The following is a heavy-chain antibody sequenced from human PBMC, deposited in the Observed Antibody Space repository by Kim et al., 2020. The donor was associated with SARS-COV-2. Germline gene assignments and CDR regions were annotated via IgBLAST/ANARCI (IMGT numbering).Heavy chain of an antibody. CDR2: IRSKAYGGTT. Sequence: GGSLRLSCTASGFTFGDYAMSWVRQAPGKGLEWVGFIRSKAYGGTTEYAASVKGRFTISRNDSKSIAYLQMNSLKTEDTAVYYCTRDRLDFWSGYTLYYCYYYMDVWGNGTTVTVSS. D-gene: IGHD3-3*01. V-gene: IGHV3-49*04. J-gene: IGHJ6*03. CDR3: TRDRLDFWSGYTLYYCYYYMDV. CDR1: GFTFGDYA.